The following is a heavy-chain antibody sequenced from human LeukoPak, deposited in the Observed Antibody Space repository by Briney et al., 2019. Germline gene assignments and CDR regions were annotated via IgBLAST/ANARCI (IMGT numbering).Heavy chain of an antibody. CDR2: INPKSGGT. V-gene: IGHV1-2*02. CDR1: GYTFTGYY. Sequence: GASVKVSCKASGYTFTGYYMHWVRQAPGQGLEWMGWINPKSGGTNYAQKFQGRVTMTRDTSISTAYMELSRLRSDDTAVYYCARDSCSSTSCYTDYWGQGTLVTVSS. CDR3: ARDSCSSTSCYTDY. D-gene: IGHD2-2*02. J-gene: IGHJ4*02.